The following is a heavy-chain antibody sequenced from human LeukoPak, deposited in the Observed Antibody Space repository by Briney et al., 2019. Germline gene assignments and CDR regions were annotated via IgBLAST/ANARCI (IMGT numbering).Heavy chain of an antibody. V-gene: IGHV3-23*01. CDR3: TKGVAVASPYYFDY. Sequence: GGSLRLSCAASGFTFSSYAMSWVRQAPGRGLEWVSPISGSGSSTYYADSVKGRFTISRDNSKNTLYLQMNSLRAEDTAVYYCTKGVAVASPYYFDYWGQGTLVTVSS. J-gene: IGHJ4*02. CDR1: GFTFSSYA. D-gene: IGHD6-19*01. CDR2: ISGSGSST.